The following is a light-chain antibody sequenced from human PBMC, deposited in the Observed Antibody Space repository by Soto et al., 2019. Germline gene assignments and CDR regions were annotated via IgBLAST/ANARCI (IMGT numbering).Light chain of an antibody. CDR3: LQDRTHFWA. J-gene: IGKJ1*01. CDR2: GAS. V-gene: IGKV1-9*01. Sequence: DIQLTQSPSVLSASVGDTVTITCRASQALSNYLAWYQQKPGKAPKLLIYGASTFQSGVPSRFAGSGSGTDFTLTISGLQPEDYASYFCLQDRTHFWAFGQGTNVDIK. CDR1: QALSNY.